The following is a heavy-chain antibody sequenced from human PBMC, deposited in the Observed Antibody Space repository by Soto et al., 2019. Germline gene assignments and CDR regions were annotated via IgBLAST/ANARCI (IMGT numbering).Heavy chain of an antibody. D-gene: IGHD4-4*01. Sequence: QVQLVESGGGLVQPGGSLRLSCAASGFTFGSYGMHWVRQAPGKGLEWVAVISYDGSKKYYLDSVKGRFTISRDNSKNTLYLQMNSLRAEDPAVYYCAKDSEDDYSSPFDYWGQGTLVTVSS. CDR1: GFTFGSYG. V-gene: IGHV3-30*18. CDR3: AKDSEDDYSSPFDY. CDR2: ISYDGSKK. J-gene: IGHJ4*02.